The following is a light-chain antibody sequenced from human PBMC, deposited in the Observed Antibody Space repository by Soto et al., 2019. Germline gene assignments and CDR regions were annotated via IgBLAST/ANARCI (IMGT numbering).Light chain of an antibody. Sequence: QSVLTQSPSASGTPGQRVTISCSGSSSNIGSNSVSWYQHLPGTGPKLLIYYTTKRPSGVPDRFSGSKSATSASLDISGLQSEDEADYHCAAWDDNLDGYVFATGTKVTVL. J-gene: IGLJ1*01. V-gene: IGLV1-44*01. CDR3: AAWDDNLDGYV. CDR1: SSNIGSNS. CDR2: YTT.